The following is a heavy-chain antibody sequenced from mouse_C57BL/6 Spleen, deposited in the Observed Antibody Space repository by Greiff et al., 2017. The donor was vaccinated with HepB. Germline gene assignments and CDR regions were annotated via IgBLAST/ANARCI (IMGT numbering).Heavy chain of an antibody. D-gene: IGHD2-1*01. V-gene: IGHV5-16*01. CDR3: ARGNYCNYFDY. J-gene: IGHJ2*01. CDR1: GFTFSDYY. CDR2: INYDGSST. Sequence: EVQLVESEGGLVQPGSSMKLSCTASGFTFSDYYMAWVRQVPEKGLEWVANINYDGSSTYYLDSLKSRFIISRDNAKNILYLQMSSLKSEDTATYYCARGNYCNYFDYWGQGTTLTVSS.